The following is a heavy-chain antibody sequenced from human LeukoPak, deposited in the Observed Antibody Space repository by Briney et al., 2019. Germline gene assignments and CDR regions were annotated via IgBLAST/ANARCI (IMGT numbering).Heavy chain of an antibody. CDR3: AGGSKWLAFDN. Sequence: SQTLSLTCTVSGGSINSGSYYWSWIRQPAGKGLEWIGRIYTSGSTNYNPSLKSRVTISLDTSKNQFSLKLSSVTAADTAVYYCAGGSKWLAFDNWGQGTLVTVSS. D-gene: IGHD6-19*01. V-gene: IGHV4-61*02. J-gene: IGHJ4*02. CDR2: IYTSGST. CDR1: GGSINSGSYY.